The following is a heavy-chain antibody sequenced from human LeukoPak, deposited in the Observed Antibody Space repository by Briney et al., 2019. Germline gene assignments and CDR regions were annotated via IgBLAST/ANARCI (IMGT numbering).Heavy chain of an antibody. CDR2: IYRGDSDT. Sequence: GESLKISCKGSGYSFTSYWIGWVRQMPGKGLEWMGIIYRGDSDTRYSPSFQGQVTISADKSISTAYLQWSSLKASDTAMYYCARQLYSSSWYGGSWYMDVWGKATTVTVSS. V-gene: IGHV5-51*01. CDR3: ARQLYSSSWYGGSWYMDV. J-gene: IGHJ6*03. CDR1: GYSFTSYW. D-gene: IGHD6-13*01.